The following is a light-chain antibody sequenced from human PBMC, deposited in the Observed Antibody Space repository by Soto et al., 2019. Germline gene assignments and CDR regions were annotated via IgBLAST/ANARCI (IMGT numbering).Light chain of an antibody. CDR2: GAS. CDR3: QQYDRWPPST. V-gene: IGKV3-20*01. CDR1: QSVSSSF. Sequence: EIVLTQSPGTLSLSPGDRATLSCRASQSVSSSFFAWYQQKPGQAPRLLLYGASTRATGFPDRFSGSGSETEFTLTISGLQSEDIAVYYCQQYDRWPPSTFGQGTKVDIK. J-gene: IGKJ1*01.